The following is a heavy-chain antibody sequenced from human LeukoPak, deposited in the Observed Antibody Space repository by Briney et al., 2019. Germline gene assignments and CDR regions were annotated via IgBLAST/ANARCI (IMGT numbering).Heavy chain of an antibody. V-gene: IGHV4-34*01. CDR1: GYSISSGYY. CDR3: ARMGGITMVRGAPYHY. D-gene: IGHD3-10*01. J-gene: IGHJ4*02. Sequence: SETLSLTCTVSGYSISSGYYWSWIRQPPGKGLEWIGEINHSGSTNYNPSLKSRVTISVDTSKNQFSLKLSSVTAADTAVYYCARMGGITMVRGAPYHYWGQGTLVTVSS. CDR2: INHSGST.